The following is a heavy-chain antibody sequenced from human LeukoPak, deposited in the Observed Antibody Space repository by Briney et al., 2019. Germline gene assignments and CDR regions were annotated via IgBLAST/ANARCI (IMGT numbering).Heavy chain of an antibody. CDR3: ARADSAATPDY. CDR2: IYYSGST. D-gene: IGHD5-18*01. CDR1: GGSISSYY. V-gene: IGHV4-59*01. J-gene: IGHJ4*02. Sequence: PSETLSLTCTVSGGSISSYYWSWIRQPPGKGLEWIGYIYYSGSTNYNPSLKSRVTISVDTSKNQFSLKLSSVTAADTAVYYCARADSAATPDYWGQGTLVTVSS.